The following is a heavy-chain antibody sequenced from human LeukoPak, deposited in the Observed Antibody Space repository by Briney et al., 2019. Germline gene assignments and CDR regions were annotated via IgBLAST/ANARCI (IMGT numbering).Heavy chain of an antibody. Sequence: GEPLKISCKGSGYSINNYWIGWARQMPGKGLEWMGIIYPADSDIRYSPSFQGQVTISADKSISTAYLQWSSLKASDTAMYYCARQEYCSGGSCYTWFDPWGQGTLVTVSS. J-gene: IGHJ5*02. CDR1: GYSINNYW. CDR2: IYPADSDI. CDR3: ARQEYCSGGSCYTWFDP. V-gene: IGHV5-51*01. D-gene: IGHD2-15*01.